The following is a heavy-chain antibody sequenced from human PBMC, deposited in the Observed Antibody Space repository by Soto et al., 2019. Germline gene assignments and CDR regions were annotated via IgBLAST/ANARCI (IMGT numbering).Heavy chain of an antibody. CDR3: ARGVGSGSYYNQYNWFDP. V-gene: IGHV1-18*01. CDR2: ITAYNGNT. CDR1: GYSFANYG. Sequence: GSAVKLSCKASGYSFANYGISWVRQAPGQRLKWMGWITAYNGNTKYAQKLQRRVTMTTDTSTSTAYMELRSLRSDDTAVYYCARGVGSGSYYNQYNWFDPWGQGTQVTVSS. J-gene: IGHJ5*02. D-gene: IGHD3-10*01.